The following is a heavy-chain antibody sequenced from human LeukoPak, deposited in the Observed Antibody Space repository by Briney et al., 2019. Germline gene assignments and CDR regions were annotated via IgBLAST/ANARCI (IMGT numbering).Heavy chain of an antibody. CDR2: MNPNSGNT. J-gene: IGHJ4*02. CDR1: GYTLAELS. V-gene: IGHV1-8*01. CDR3: ARGGKTDY. Sequence: ASVKVSCKVSGYTLAELSMHWVRQATGQGLEWMGWMNPNSGNTGYAQKFQGRVTMTRNTSISTAYMELSSLRSEDTAVYYCARGGKTDYWGQGTLVTVSS.